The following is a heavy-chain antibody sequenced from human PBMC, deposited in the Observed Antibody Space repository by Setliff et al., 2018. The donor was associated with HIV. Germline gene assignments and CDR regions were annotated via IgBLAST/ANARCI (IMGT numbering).Heavy chain of an antibody. CDR2: IRSKAYGGTT. J-gene: IGHJ3*02. CDR1: GFTFGDYA. CDR3: TREREYYDSSGYYDGDAFDI. D-gene: IGHD3-22*01. Sequence: KPGGSLRLSCTASGFTFGDYAMSWFRQAPGKGLEWVGFIRSKAYGGTTEYAASVKGRFTISRDDSKSIAYLQMNSLKTEDTAVYYCTREREYYDSSGYYDGDAFDIWGQGTMVTVS. V-gene: IGHV3-49*05.